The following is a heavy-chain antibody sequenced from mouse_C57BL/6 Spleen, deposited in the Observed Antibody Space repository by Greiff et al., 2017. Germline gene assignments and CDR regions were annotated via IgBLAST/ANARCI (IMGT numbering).Heavy chain of an antibody. CDR1: GFTFTDYY. Sequence: VQLQQSGPVLVKPGPSVKISCKASGFTFTDYYMHWVKQSHGKSLEWIGLVYPYTGGTSYNQKFKGKATFTVDTASSTAYMELNSLTSEDTAVYYFARANYGPFDYWGKGTTRTVSS. J-gene: IGHJ2*01. CDR2: VYPYTGGT. CDR3: ARANYGPFDY. D-gene: IGHD1-1*01. V-gene: IGHV1-36*01.